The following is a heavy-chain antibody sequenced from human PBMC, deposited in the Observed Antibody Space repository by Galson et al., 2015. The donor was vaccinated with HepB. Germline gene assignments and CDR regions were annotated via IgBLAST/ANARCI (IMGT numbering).Heavy chain of an antibody. Sequence: SETLSLTCTVSGGSVSSGSYYWSWIRQPPGKGLEWIGYIYYSGNTNYNPSLKSRVTISVDTSKNQFSLKLSSVTAADTAVYYCARDRGGSYRGYFDYWGQGTLVTVSS. D-gene: IGHD1-26*01. CDR1: GGSVSSGSYY. J-gene: IGHJ4*02. V-gene: IGHV4-61*01. CDR3: ARDRGGSYRGYFDY. CDR2: IYYSGNT.